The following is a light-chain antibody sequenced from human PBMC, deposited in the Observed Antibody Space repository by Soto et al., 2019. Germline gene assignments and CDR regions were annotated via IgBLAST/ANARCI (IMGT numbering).Light chain of an antibody. CDR3: SSFTSRFTFNYI. Sequence: QSVLTQPASVSGSPGQSITISCTGTNSDVGSYNYVSWYQQHPGKAPKIIIYEVTNRPSGVSNRFSGSKSGNTASLTISGLQAEDDADYYCSSFTSRFTFNYIFGTGTKLTVL. CDR1: NSDVGSYNY. V-gene: IGLV2-14*01. J-gene: IGLJ1*01. CDR2: EVT.